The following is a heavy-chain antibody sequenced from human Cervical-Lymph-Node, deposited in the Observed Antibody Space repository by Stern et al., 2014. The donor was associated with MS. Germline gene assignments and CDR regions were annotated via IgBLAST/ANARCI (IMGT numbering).Heavy chain of an antibody. V-gene: IGHV4-31*01. CDR3: ARGGVHFYYGMDV. CDR1: GGSISSGGFY. J-gene: IGHJ6*02. D-gene: IGHD2-8*01. CDR2: IFYSGST. Sequence: QMQLQESCPGLVKPSQTLSLTCTGSGGSISSGGFYWGWIRQHPGTGLASIGYIFYSGSTYYNPSLQSLVTISVDTSKNQFSLKLSSVTAADTAVYYCARGGVHFYYGMDVWGQGTTVTVSS.